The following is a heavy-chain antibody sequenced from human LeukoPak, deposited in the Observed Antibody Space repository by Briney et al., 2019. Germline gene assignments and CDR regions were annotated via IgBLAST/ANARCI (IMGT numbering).Heavy chain of an antibody. J-gene: IGHJ4*02. CDR2: IPASGGST. CDR3: ASPARIYGGNGCLDY. CDR1: GFTFSSNV. Sequence: GGSLRLSCVASGFTFSSNVMIWVRQAPGKGLEWVSSIPASGGSTYYADSVKGRFTISRDNSKNSLYLQMNSLRAEDTAVYYCASPARIYGGNGCLDYWGQGTLVTVSS. V-gene: IGHV3-23*01. D-gene: IGHD4-23*01.